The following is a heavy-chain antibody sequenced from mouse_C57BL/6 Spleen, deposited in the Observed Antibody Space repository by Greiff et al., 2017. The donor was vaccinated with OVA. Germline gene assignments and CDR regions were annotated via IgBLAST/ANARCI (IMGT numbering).Heavy chain of an antibody. CDR1: GYTFTDYY. Sequence: VQLQQSGPELVKPGASVKISCKASGYTFTDYYMNWVKQSHGKSLEWIGDINPNNGGTSYNQKFKGKATLTVDKSSSTAYMELRSLTSEDSAVYYCANEAPNYYGSDYAMDYWGQGTSVTVSS. D-gene: IGHD1-1*01. CDR2: INPNNGGT. V-gene: IGHV1-26*01. CDR3: ANEAPNYYGSDYAMDY. J-gene: IGHJ4*01.